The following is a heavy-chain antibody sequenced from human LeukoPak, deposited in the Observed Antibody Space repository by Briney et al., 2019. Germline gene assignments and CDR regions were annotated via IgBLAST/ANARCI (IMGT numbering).Heavy chain of an antibody. CDR1: GFTFSSYA. CDR2: IKSDGSST. CDR3: ARSYGMDV. Sequence: PGGSLRLSCAASGFTFSSYAMHWVRQAPGKGLVWVSRIKSDGSSTSYADSVKGRFTISRDNAKNTLYLQMNSLRAEDTAVYYCARSYGMDVWGQGTTVTVSS. V-gene: IGHV3-74*01. J-gene: IGHJ6*02.